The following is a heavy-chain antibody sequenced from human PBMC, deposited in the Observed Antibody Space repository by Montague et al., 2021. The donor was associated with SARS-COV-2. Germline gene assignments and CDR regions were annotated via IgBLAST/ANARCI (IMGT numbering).Heavy chain of an antibody. CDR2: ITSSSTT. J-gene: IGHJ4*02. CDR1: GLTVSSTY. Sequence: SLSLSFSASGLTVSSTYAGWVRQAPGKGLEWVAVITSSSTTYYAESVKGRFTISRHNSNNTVSLQMSSLRLEDTAVYYCARISTWGQGTLVTVSS. V-gene: IGHV3-53*04. CDR3: ARIST.